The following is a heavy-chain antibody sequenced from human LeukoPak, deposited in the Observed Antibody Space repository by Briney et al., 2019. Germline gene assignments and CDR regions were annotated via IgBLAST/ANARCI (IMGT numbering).Heavy chain of an antibody. V-gene: IGHV3-48*01. D-gene: IGHD2-2*01. Sequence: GGSLRLSCAASGFTFSSYAMNWVRQAPGKGLEWVSYISSSGSTIYSADSVKGRFTISRDNAKNSLYLQMNSLRAEDTDVYYCARGSRSSMTYYFDYWGQGTLVTVSS. CDR2: ISSSGSTI. CDR3: ARGSRSSMTYYFDY. J-gene: IGHJ4*02. CDR1: GFTFSSYA.